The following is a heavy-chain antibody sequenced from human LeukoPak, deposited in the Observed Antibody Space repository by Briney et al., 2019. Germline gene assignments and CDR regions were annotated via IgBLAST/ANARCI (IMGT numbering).Heavy chain of an antibody. D-gene: IGHD3-10*01. CDR2: IYYSGST. V-gene: IGHV4-39*01. CDR3: ARAMVRGVITLRFDY. Sequence: SETLSLTCSVSGGSISSSTHYWGWIRQPPGKGLEWIGSIYYSGSTYYNPSLKSRVTISVDTSKNQFSLKLSSVTAADTAVYYCARAMVRGVITLRFDYWGQGTLVTVSS. J-gene: IGHJ4*02. CDR1: GGSISSSTHY.